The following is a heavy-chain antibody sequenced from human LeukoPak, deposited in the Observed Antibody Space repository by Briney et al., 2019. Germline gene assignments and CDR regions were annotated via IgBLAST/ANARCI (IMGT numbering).Heavy chain of an antibody. D-gene: IGHD3-22*01. CDR1: GYTFTGYY. V-gene: IGHV1-2*02. J-gene: IGHJ3*02. CDR2: INPNSGGT. CDR3: ARGYYGSSGSHAFDI. Sequence: ASVKVSCKASGYTFTGYYMHWVRQAPGQGLEWMGWINPNSGGTNYAQKFQGRVTMTRDTSISTAYMELSRLRSDDTAVYYCARGYYGSSGSHAFDIWGQGTMVTVSS.